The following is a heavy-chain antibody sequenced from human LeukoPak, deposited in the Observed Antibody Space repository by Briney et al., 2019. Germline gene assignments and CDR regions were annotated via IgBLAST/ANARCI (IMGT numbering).Heavy chain of an antibody. J-gene: IGHJ4*02. CDR3: ARSELLWFGGVNSGFDY. CDR2: IYYSGST. CDR1: GGSISPYY. V-gene: IGHV4-59*01. D-gene: IGHD3-10*01. Sequence: SETLSLTCTVSGGSISPYYWSWIRQPPGKGLEWIGYIYYSGSTNYNPSLKSRVTISVDTSKDQFSLKLSSVTAADTAVYYCARSELLWFGGVNSGFDYWGQGTLVTVSS.